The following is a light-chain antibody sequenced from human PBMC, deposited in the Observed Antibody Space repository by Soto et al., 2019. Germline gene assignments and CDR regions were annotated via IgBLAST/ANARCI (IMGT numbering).Light chain of an antibody. CDR1: QSISSW. J-gene: IGKJ5*01. CDR2: DAS. CDR3: QQYGSSAPIT. V-gene: IGKV1-5*01. Sequence: GDRVTITCRASQSISSWLAWYQQKPGKAPKLLIYDASSLESGVPSRFSGSGSGTEFTLTISSLQPEDFALYYCQQYGSSAPITFGQGTRLEIK.